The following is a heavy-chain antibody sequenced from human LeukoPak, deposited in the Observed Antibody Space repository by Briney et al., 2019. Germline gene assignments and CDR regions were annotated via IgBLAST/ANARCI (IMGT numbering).Heavy chain of an antibody. CDR2: IKSKTDGGTT. J-gene: IGHJ4*02. CDR1: GFAFSNAW. D-gene: IGHD5-12*01. Sequence: GGSLRLSCAASGFAFSNAWMSWVRQAPGKGLEWVGRIKSKTDGGTTDYAAPVKGRFTISRDDSRNTLYLQMNSLKTEDTAVYYCTTGGYGGQFDYWGQGTLVTVSS. V-gene: IGHV3-15*01. CDR3: TTGGYGGQFDY.